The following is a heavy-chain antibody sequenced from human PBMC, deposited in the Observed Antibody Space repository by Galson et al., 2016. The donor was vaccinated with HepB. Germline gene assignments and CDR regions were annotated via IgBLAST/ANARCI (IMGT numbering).Heavy chain of an antibody. D-gene: IGHD3-3*01. CDR1: GFTFSDHA. CDR3: AKDREWLRSTSDGIDV. CDR2: ISHDGSAK. J-gene: IGHJ3*01. V-gene: IGHV3-30*18. Sequence: SLRLSCAISGFTFSDHAMHWVRQAPGKGLECVALISHDGSAKFYGDSVKGRFTISRDNSKNTLELQMNSLRSEDTAMYCCAKDREWLRSTSDGIDVWGQGTMVTVSS.